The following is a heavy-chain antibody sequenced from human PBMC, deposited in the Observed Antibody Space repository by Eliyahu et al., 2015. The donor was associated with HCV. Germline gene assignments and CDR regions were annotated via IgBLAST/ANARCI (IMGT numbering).Heavy chain of an antibody. CDR1: GFTFSSYS. CDR2: ISSSSSYI. J-gene: IGHJ4*02. D-gene: IGHD2-15*01. Sequence: EVQLVESGGGLVKPGGSLRLSCAASGFTFSSYSMNWVRQAPGKGLEWVSSISSSSSYIYYADSVKGRFTISRDNAKNSLYLQMNTLRAEDTAVYYCARDCSGGNCYSEWGQGTLVTVSS. CDR3: ARDCSGGNCYSE. V-gene: IGHV3-21*01.